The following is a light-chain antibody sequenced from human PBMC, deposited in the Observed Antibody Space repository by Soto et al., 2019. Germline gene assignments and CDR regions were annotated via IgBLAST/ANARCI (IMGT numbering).Light chain of an antibody. CDR3: QQYSNWPPEYT. CDR2: DAS. CDR1: QSVNTR. Sequence: EIVMTQSPATLSVSPGERATLSCRASQSVNTRLAWYQQKPGQAPRLVIYDASTRATGIPARFSGSGSGTEFTLPIISLQDEDFAVYHCQQYSNWPPEYTFGQGTKLEIK. V-gene: IGKV3D-15*01. J-gene: IGKJ2*01.